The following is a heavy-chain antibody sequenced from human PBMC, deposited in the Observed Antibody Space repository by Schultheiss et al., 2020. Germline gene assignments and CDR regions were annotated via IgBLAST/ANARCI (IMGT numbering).Heavy chain of an antibody. V-gene: IGHV3-7*01. CDR1: GFTFSSYW. J-gene: IGHJ4*02. Sequence: GGSLRLPCAASGFTFSSYWMSWVRQAPGKGLEWVANIKQDGSEKYYVDSVKGRFTISRDNSKNTLSLQMNSLRAGDTAVYYCARADDEAGLDYWGQGTLVTVSS. D-gene: IGHD1-1*01. CDR2: IKQDGSEK. CDR3: ARADDEAGLDY.